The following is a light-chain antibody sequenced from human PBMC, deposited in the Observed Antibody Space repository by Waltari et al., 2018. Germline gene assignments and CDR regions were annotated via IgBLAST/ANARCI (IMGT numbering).Light chain of an antibody. CDR2: NAS. CDR1: QSITSY. V-gene: IGKV1-39*01. Sequence: DIQLTQSPSSLSASVGDSVTITCRSSQSITSYLNWYQQKPGKAPKLLIYNASKLQSGVPSRFSGSGSGTDFTLTISSLQPEDFATYYCQQSFRTPWTFGLGTKVEIK. J-gene: IGKJ1*01. CDR3: QQSFRTPWT.